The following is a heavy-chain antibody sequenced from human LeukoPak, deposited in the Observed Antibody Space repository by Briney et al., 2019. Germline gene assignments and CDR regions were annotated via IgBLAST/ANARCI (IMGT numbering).Heavy chain of an antibody. CDR2: IYYSGST. CDR3: ARHDYSIGHYYYGMDV. V-gene: IGHV4-31*03. CDR1: GGSISSGGYY. D-gene: IGHD4-11*01. Sequence: PSQTLSLTCTVSGGSISSGGYYWSWIRQHPGKGLEWIGYIYYSGSTYYNPSLKSRVTISVDTSKNQFSLKLSSVTAADTAVYYCARHDYSIGHYYYGMDVWGQGTTVTVSS. J-gene: IGHJ6*02.